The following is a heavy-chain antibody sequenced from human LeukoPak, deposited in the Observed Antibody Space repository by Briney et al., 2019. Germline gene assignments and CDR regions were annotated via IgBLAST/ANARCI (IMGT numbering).Heavy chain of an antibody. CDR2: IYSGGYT. Sequence: GGSLRLSCAASGFTFSSNYMSWVRQAPGKGLEWVSVIYSGGYTYYADSVKGRFTISRDNSKNTLYLQMNSLRAEDTAVYYCAKDWGRLGYCSGGSCYSDYWGQGTLVTVSS. V-gene: IGHV3-53*01. CDR3: AKDWGRLGYCSGGSCYSDY. D-gene: IGHD2-15*01. CDR1: GFTFSSNY. J-gene: IGHJ4*02.